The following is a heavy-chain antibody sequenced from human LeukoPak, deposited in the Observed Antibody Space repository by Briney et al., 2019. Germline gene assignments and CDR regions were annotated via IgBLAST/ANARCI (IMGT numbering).Heavy chain of an antibody. Sequence: GASVKVSCKASGYTFTSYYMHWVPQAPGQGLEWMGIINPSGGSTSYAQKFQGRVTMTRDMSTSTVYMELSSLRSEDTAVYYCARQYYDFWSGYYTGWYYFDYWGQGTLVTVSS. V-gene: IGHV1-46*01. CDR3: ARQYYDFWSGYYTGWYYFDY. CDR1: GYTFTSYY. CDR2: INPSGGST. D-gene: IGHD3-3*01. J-gene: IGHJ4*02.